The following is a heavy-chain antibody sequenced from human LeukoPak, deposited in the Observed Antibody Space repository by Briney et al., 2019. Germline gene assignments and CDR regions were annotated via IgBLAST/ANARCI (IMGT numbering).Heavy chain of an antibody. CDR2: ISGSGGST. D-gene: IGHD1-26*01. Sequence: GGSLRLSCAASGFTFSSYAMSWVRQAPGKGLEWVSAISGSGGSTYYADSVKGRFTISRDNSKNTLYLQLNSLRAEDTAVYYCEKDWGRRELRPEQFDYWGQGTLVTVSS. J-gene: IGHJ4*02. V-gene: IGHV3-23*01. CDR1: GFTFSSYA. CDR3: EKDWGRRELRPEQFDY.